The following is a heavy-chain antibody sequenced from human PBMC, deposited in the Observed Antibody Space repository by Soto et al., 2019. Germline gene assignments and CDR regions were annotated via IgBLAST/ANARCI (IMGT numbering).Heavy chain of an antibody. J-gene: IGHJ5*02. D-gene: IGHD6-13*01. Sequence: TLSLTCTVSGGSISSGGYYWSWIRQLPGKGLEWIGYIYYSGSTYYNPSLKSRVTISVDTSKNQFSLKLSSVTAADTAVYYCARDPGIAAAGRFHWFDPWGQGTLVTVSS. CDR3: ARDPGIAAAGRFHWFDP. CDR1: GGSISSGGYY. CDR2: IYYSGST. V-gene: IGHV4-31*03.